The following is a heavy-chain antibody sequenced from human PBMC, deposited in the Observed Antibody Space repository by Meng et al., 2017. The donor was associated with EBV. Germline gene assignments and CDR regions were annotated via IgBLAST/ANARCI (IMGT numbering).Heavy chain of an antibody. CDR2: FLPRLGAP. J-gene: IGHJ4*02. CDR3: ASESGRGYTPDY. CDR1: GGPFRYYA. V-gene: IGHV1-69*01. Sequence: GQLVQAAAEVKKPGWSVKVSCKTSGGPFRYYAISWVRQAPGQGLEWLGGFLPRLGAPNYAQKFHGRVKITADESTSTHYMDLSSLRSEDTAIYYCASESGRGYTPDYWGQGTLVTVSS. D-gene: IGHD3-10*01.